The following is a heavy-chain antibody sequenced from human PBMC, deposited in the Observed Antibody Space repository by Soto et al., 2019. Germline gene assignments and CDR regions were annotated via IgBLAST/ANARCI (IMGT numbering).Heavy chain of an antibody. V-gene: IGHV4-30-2*01. CDR1: GGSISSGGYS. CDR2: FYHSRST. D-gene: IGHD4-17*01. CDR3: ASIYGDSLPSSYYGMNA. Sequence: SETLSLTCAVSGGSISSGGYSWSWIRQPPGKGLKWIGYFYHSRSTNYNPTLKSRVTISVDTSKNQFSLKLRSVTAADTAVYYCASIYGDSLPSSYYGMNAWGQGTRVTAS. J-gene: IGHJ6*02.